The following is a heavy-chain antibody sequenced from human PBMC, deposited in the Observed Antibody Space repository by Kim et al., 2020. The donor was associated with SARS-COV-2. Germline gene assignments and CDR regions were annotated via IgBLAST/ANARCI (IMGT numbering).Heavy chain of an antibody. CDR3: ARDVRSCSSTTCYGEGADY. D-gene: IGHD2-2*01. CDR1: GYTVTSYG. CDR2: INVGSGNT. V-gene: IGHV1-3*01. J-gene: IGHJ4*02. Sequence: ASVKVSCKASGYTVTSYGMHWVRQAPVQRLEWMGWINVGSGNTKYSQRFQGRVTFNRDTSASTAYMELSSLTSEDTALYYCARDVRSCSSTTCYGEGADYWGQGTLVTVSS.